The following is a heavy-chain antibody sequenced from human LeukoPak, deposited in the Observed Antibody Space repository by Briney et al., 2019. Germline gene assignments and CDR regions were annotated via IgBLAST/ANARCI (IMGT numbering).Heavy chain of an antibody. J-gene: IGHJ4*02. CDR2: IYYSGST. CDR3: ARLKDYYDSSGYYTAIGYFDY. D-gene: IGHD3-22*01. CDR1: GGSISSSSYY. V-gene: IGHV4-39*01. Sequence: PSETLSLTCTVSGGSISSSSYYWGWIRQPPGKGLEWIGSIYYSGSTYYNPSLKSRVTISVDTSKNQFSLKLSSVTAADTAVYYCARLKDYYDSSGYYTAIGYFDYWGQGTLVTVSS.